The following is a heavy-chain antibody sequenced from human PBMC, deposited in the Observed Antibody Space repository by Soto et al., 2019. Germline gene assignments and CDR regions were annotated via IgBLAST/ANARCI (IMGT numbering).Heavy chain of an antibody. CDR1: GFMFDNYA. D-gene: IGHD5-12*01. V-gene: IGHV3-23*01. CDR3: AKDAVSGDGVWLLDS. Sequence: GGSLRLSCAASGFMFDNYAVTWARQAPGKGLGWVASLVRNGRTPEYANSVKGRFTMSSDLSASSLFLQMDSLRGEDTAVYYCAKDAVSGDGVWLLDSWGQGTAVTVSS. J-gene: IGHJ6*02. CDR2: LVRNGRTP.